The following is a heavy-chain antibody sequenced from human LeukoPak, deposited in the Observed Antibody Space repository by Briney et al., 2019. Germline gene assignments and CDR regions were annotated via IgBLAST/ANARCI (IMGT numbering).Heavy chain of an antibody. J-gene: IGHJ4*02. D-gene: IGHD1-26*01. Sequence: SETLSLTCTVSGGSISSGGYYWSWIRQHPGKGLEWIGYIYYSGSTYYNPSLKSRVTVSVDTSKNQFSLKLSSVTAADTAVYYCARYSGSYNFDYWGQGTLVTVSS. CDR3: ARYSGSYNFDY. V-gene: IGHV4-31*03. CDR1: GGSISSGGYY. CDR2: IYYSGST.